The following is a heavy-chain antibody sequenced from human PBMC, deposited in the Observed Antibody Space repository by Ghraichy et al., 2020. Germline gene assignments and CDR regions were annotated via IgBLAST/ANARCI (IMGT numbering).Heavy chain of an antibody. D-gene: IGHD1-7*01. J-gene: IGHJ4*02. V-gene: IGHV3-74*01. CDR3: ATLQLDGPDY. CDR2: LNSDGSNT. CDR1: GLTFRSYW. Sequence: GGSLRLSCAASGLTFRSYWMHWVRQAPGKGLLWVSGLNSDGSNTYYADSVRGRFTISRDNAKNTLYMQMNSLTAEDTAVYYCATLQLDGPDYWGQGTLVTVSS.